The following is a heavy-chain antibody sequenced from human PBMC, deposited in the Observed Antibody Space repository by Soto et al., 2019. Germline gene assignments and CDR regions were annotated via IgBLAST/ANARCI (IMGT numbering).Heavy chain of an antibody. V-gene: IGHV4-34*01. CDR2: INHSGST. J-gene: IGHJ5*02. CDR1: GGSFSGYY. Sequence: SETLSLTCAVYGGSFSGYYWSWIRQPPGKGLEWIGEINHSGSTNYNPSLKSRVTISVDTSKNQFSLKLSSVTAADTAVYYCARGVRKYQLLLLSWWFDPWGQGTLVTVSS. D-gene: IGHD2-2*01. CDR3: ARGVRKYQLLLLSWWFDP.